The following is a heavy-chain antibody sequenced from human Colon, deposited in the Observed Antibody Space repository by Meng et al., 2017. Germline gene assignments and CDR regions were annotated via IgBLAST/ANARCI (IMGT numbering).Heavy chain of an antibody. CDR3: AHRVGRTTGTRSDFDY. D-gene: IGHD1-1*01. J-gene: IGHJ4*02. Sequence: SGPTLVKPTQSLTLTCTFSGFSLSTSGVGVGWSRQPPGKALEWLALIYWDDDKHYSPSLKSRLTIMKDTSKNQVVLTMTNMDPVDTATYYCAHRVGRTTGTRSDFDYWGQGTLVTVSS. CDR1: GFSLSTSGVG. CDR2: IYWDDDK. V-gene: IGHV2-5*02.